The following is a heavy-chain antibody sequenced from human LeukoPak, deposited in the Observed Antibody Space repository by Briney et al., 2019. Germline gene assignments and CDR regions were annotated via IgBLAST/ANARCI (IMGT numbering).Heavy chain of an antibody. CDR2: ISSSSSYI. CDR1: GFTFSSYS. D-gene: IGHD3-10*01. CDR3: ARQFSTMVRAFDI. J-gene: IGHJ3*02. Sequence: GGSLRLSCAASGFTFSSYSMNWVRQAPGKGLEWVSSISSSSSYIYYADSVKGRFTISRDNAKNSLYLQMNSLRAEDTAVYYCARQFSTMVRAFDIWGQGTMVTVSS. V-gene: IGHV3-21*04.